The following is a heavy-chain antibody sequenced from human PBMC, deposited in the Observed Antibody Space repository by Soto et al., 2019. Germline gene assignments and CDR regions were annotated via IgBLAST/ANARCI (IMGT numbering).Heavy chain of an antibody. CDR1: GAYISSGGYQ. CDR2: THHSGRT. D-gene: IGHD3-10*01. J-gene: IGHJ5*02. Sequence: PSETLSLTCTVSGAYISSGGYQWRWIRQHPGKGLEWIVSTHHSGRTCYKPSRKSRVTISVDKSKNQFSLRLSSLTAADTAVYYCAREGVPSIGNWFDPWSQGTLVTVSS. V-gene: IGHV4-31*03. CDR3: AREGVPSIGNWFDP.